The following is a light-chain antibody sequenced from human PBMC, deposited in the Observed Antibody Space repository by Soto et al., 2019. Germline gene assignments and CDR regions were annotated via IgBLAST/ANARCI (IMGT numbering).Light chain of an antibody. V-gene: IGKV2-28*01. CDR3: MQALQSPTT. CDR2: LGS. CDR1: QSLLHSNGYNY. J-gene: IGKJ1*01. Sequence: DIVMTQSPLSLPATPGEPASISCRSSQSLLHSNGYNYLDWYLQKPGQSQLLLIYLGSNRASEVHRRFRGSGSGTDFTSKIRSAEAEDVGVYYCMQALQSPTTFGHGTQVEI.